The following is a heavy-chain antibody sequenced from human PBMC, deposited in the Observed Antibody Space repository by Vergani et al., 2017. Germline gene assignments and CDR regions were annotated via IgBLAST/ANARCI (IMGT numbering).Heavy chain of an antibody. CDR2: ISYDGSNK. V-gene: IGHV3-30*18. Sequence: VQLLESGGGVVQPGRSLRLSCAASGFTFSSYGMHWVRQAPGKGLEWVAVISYDGSNKYYADSVKGRFTISRDNSKNTLYLQMNSLRAEDTAVYYCAKEGGDNWYFDHWGRGTLVTVSS. CDR3: AKEGGDNWYFDH. CDR1: GFTFSSYG. D-gene: IGHD2-21*01. J-gene: IGHJ2*01.